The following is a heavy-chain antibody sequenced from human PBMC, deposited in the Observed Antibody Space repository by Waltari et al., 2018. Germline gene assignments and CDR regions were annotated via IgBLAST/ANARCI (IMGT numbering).Heavy chain of an antibody. CDR1: GAFVHNTS. Sequence: QVQLQESGPGLVKPSETLSLTCTVPGAFVHNTSWSWVRQPPAKGLKWIGYLYYSRSTNYNPSLKSRVTISADTSKNQFSLKLSSMTAADTAVYYCARVSSRLVDAYYQYYMDVWGTGTTVTVSS. V-gene: IGHV4-59*02. CDR3: ARVSSRLVDAYYQYYMDV. CDR2: LYYSRST. J-gene: IGHJ6*03.